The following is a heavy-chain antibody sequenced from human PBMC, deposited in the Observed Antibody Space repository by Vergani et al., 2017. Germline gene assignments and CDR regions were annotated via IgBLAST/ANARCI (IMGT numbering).Heavy chain of an antibody. CDR3: AKGYSGYSSITDAFDI. J-gene: IGHJ3*02. CDR1: GFTFSSYA. D-gene: IGHD6-13*01. V-gene: IGHV3-30*04. Sequence: QVQLVESGGGVVQPGRSLRLSCAASGFTFSSYAMHWVRQAPGKGLEWVAVISYDGSNKYYADAVKGRFTISRDNSKNTLYLQMNSLRAEDTAVYYCAKGYSGYSSITDAFDIWGQGTMVRLF. CDR2: ISYDGSNK.